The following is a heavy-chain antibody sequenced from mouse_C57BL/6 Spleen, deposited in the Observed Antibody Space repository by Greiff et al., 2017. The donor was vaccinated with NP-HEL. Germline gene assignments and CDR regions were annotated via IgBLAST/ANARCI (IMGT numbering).Heavy chain of an antibody. CDR1: GYTFTDYY. D-gene: IGHD1-1*01. J-gene: IGHJ2*01. CDR2: INPYNGGT. V-gene: IGHV1-19*01. CDR3: ARGTTVGLYFDY. Sequence: EVQLQQSGPVLVKPGASVKMSCKASGYTFTDYYMNWVKQSHGKSLEWIGVINPYNGGTSYNQKFKGKATLTVDKSSSTAYMELNSLTSEDSAVYYCARGTTVGLYFDYWGQGTTLTVSS.